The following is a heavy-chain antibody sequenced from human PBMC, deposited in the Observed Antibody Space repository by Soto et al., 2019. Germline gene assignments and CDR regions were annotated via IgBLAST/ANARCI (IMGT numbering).Heavy chain of an antibody. Sequence: QVQLQQWGAGLLKPSETLSLTCAVYGGAFSGYYWPRIRQPPGTGLEWIGEINRSGSTNYNPSLKSRVTISVDTSKNLFSLKLTSVTAADTAVYYCARDKITGLFDYWGQGTLVTVSS. CDR1: GGAFSGYY. CDR3: ARDKITGLFDY. J-gene: IGHJ4*02. CDR2: INRSGST. V-gene: IGHV4-34*01. D-gene: IGHD2-8*02.